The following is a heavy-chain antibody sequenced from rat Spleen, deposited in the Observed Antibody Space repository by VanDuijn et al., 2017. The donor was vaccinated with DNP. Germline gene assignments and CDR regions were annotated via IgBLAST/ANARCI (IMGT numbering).Heavy chain of an antibody. CDR2: ISPGGGNT. CDR1: GFTFSNYY. J-gene: IGHJ2*01. Sequence: EVQLVESGGGLVQPGRSMKLSCAGSGFTFSNYYMAWVRQAPTKGLEWVASISPGGGNTYYRDSVKGRFTVSRDNAKNTLYLQMDSLRSEDTATYFCAKPDYWGQGVMVTVSS. V-gene: IGHV5-25*01. CDR3: AKPDY.